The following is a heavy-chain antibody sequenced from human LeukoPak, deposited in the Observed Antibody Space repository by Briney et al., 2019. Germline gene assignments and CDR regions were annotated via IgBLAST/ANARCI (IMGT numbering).Heavy chain of an antibody. CDR1: GYTFTSYD. D-gene: IGHD1-20*01. CDR2: MNPNSGNT. CDR3: ARGRYNWNPQVNWFDP. J-gene: IGHJ5*02. V-gene: IGHV1-8*03. Sequence: ASVKVSCKASGYTFTSYDIDWVRQATGQGLEWMGWMNPNSGNTGYAQKFQGRVTITRNTSISTAYMELSSLRSEDTAVYYCARGRYNWNPQVNWFDPWGQGTLVTVSS.